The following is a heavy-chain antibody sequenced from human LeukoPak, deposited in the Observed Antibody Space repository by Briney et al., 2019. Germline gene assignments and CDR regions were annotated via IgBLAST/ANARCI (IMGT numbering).Heavy chain of an antibody. V-gene: IGHV1-18*01. Sequence: ASVKVSCKASGYTFTSYGISWVRQAPGQGLEWMGWVIAYNGNTNYAQKLQGRVTITTDTSTSTAYMELRSLRSDDTAVYYCARSYDSSGYYPDAFDIWGQGTMVTVSS. J-gene: IGHJ3*02. CDR1: GYTFTSYG. CDR2: VIAYNGNT. CDR3: ARSYDSSGYYPDAFDI. D-gene: IGHD3-22*01.